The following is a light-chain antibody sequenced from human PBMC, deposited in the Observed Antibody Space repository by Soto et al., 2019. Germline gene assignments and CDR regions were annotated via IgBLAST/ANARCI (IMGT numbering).Light chain of an antibody. V-gene: IGKV1-8*01. J-gene: IGKJ4*01. CDR1: QGIISY. CDR3: QQYYSYPPT. CDR2: AAS. Sequence: IQMTQSPSSLSSSTGDRVTITCRASQGIISYLAWYQQKPGKAPKLLIYAASTLQSGVPSRFSGSGSGTDFTLTISCLQSEDFATYYCQQYYSYPPTFGGGTKVDIK.